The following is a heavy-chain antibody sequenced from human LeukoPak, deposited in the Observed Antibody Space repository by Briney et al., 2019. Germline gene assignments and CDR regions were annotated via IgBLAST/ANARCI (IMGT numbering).Heavy chain of an antibody. CDR2: IKPDGSEM. CDR3: ARGPMTSDV. V-gene: IGHV3-7*05. CDR1: GFTFSSYW. D-gene: IGHD2-21*02. Sequence: GGSLRLSCAASGFTFSSYWMSWVHQAPGKGLEWVANIKPDGSEMYYVDSVKGRFTIPRGNAKNSLYLQMNSLRAEDTAVYYCARGPMTSDVWGQGTTVTVSS. J-gene: IGHJ6*02.